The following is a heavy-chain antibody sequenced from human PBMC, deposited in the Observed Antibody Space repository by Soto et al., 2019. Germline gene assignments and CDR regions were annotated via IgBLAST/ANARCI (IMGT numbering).Heavy chain of an antibody. Sequence: SVKVSCKASGCTFGSDAITWVRQAPGQGLEWVGRIIPIFGTTNYAQNLQGRVTISADKSTLTSYMELHSLTSDDTALYYCARDRTDSGYYKNWLDPWGEGTQVTVS. CDR2: IIPIFGTT. CDR3: ARDRTDSGYYKNWLDP. CDR1: GCTFGSDA. J-gene: IGHJ5*02. D-gene: IGHD3-22*01. V-gene: IGHV1-69*06.